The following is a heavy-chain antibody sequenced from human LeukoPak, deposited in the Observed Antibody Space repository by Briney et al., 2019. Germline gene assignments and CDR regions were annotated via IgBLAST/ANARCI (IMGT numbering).Heavy chain of an antibody. CDR2: FSGSGGRT. V-gene: IGHV3-23*01. D-gene: IGHD2-2*01. J-gene: IGHJ4*02. CDR1: GFTFRDYA. CDR3: AKYGSSYQLLSQIDY. Sequence: GPLRLSLEAPGFTFRDYAKSWVPQAPGKGLDWVSAFSGSGGRTYYADSVKGRFTISRDNSKNTLYLQMNSLRAEDTAVYYCAKYGSSYQLLSQIDYWGQGTLVTVSS.